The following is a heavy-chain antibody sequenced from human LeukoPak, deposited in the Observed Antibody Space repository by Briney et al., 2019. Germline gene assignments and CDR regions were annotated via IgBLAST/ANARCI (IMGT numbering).Heavy chain of an antibody. V-gene: IGHV4-59*08. Sequence: PSETLSLTCTVSAGSISSYYWSWIRQPPGKGLEWIGSIYYSGSTNYNPSLKSRVTISVDTSKNQFSLNLSSVTAADTAVYYCARFAEGSVADYWGQGTLVTVSS. CDR2: IYYSGST. CDR1: AGSISSYY. CDR3: ARFAEGSVADY. D-gene: IGHD6-19*01. J-gene: IGHJ4*02.